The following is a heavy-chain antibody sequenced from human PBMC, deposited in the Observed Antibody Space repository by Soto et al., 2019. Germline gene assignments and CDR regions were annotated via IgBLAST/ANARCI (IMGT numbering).Heavy chain of an antibody. Sequence: GESLKISCKASGYTFNTYWIGWVRQLPGKGLEWMGIIYPGDSDTRYSPSFQGQVTISADKSITTVYLQWNSLKASDTAIYYCARPGYYDSSGFFNFDYWGQGTLVTVSS. CDR3: ARPGYYDSSGFFNFDY. V-gene: IGHV5-51*01. CDR1: GYTFNTYW. J-gene: IGHJ4*02. D-gene: IGHD3-22*01. CDR2: IYPGDSDT.